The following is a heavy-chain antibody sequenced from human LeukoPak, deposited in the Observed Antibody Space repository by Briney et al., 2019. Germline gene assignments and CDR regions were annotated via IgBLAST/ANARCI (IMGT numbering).Heavy chain of an antibody. D-gene: IGHD3-22*01. Sequence: GGSLRLSCAASGFTFSSYSMNWVRQAPGKGLEWVSSISSSSYIYYADSVKGRFTISRDNAKNSLYLQMNSLRAEDTAVYYCARDREYYYDSSGYREIDYWGQGTLVTVSS. CDR2: ISSSSYI. J-gene: IGHJ4*02. CDR1: GFTFSSYS. V-gene: IGHV3-21*01. CDR3: ARDREYYYDSSGYREIDY.